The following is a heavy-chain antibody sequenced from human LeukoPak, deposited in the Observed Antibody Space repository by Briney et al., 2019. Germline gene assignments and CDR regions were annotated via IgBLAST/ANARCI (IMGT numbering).Heavy chain of an antibody. CDR1: GYTFTDYY. J-gene: IGHJ4*02. D-gene: IGHD2-2*01. Sequence: ASVKVSCKASGYTFTDYYMHWVRQAPGQEFEWMGWINPNDGDTNYAQKFQGRVTMTRDTSISTAHMEVSRLRSDDTAVYYCARANFLYCSSTTCLFVYWGQGTLVTVSS. V-gene: IGHV1-2*02. CDR3: ARANFLYCSSTTCLFVY. CDR2: INPNDGDT.